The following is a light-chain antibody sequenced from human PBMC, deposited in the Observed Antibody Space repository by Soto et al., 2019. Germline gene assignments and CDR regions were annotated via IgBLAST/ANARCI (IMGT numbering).Light chain of an antibody. J-gene: IGKJ3*01. Sequence: EIVLTQSPGTLSLSPGEGATLSCRASQSVSSRYLAWYQQKPDQAPRLLIYDASSRATGIPDRFSGSGSGTDVTLHISRPEPEDSGVYYCQQYGSSPPITFGPGPKVDIK. V-gene: IGKV3-20*01. CDR2: DAS. CDR1: QSVSSRY. CDR3: QQYGSSPPIT.